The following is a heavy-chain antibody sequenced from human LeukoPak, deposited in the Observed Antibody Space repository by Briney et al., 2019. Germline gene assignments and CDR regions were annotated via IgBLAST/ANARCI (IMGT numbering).Heavy chain of an antibody. Sequence: GGSLTLSCAASGFTFSSYAMSWVRQAPGKGLEWVSAISGSGGSTYYADSVKGRFTISRENSKNTLYLQMNSLRAEDTAVYYCASRIVGAINAYYFDYWGQGTLVTVSS. D-gene: IGHD1-26*01. V-gene: IGHV3-23*01. J-gene: IGHJ4*02. CDR1: GFTFSSYA. CDR2: ISGSGGST. CDR3: ASRIVGAINAYYFDY.